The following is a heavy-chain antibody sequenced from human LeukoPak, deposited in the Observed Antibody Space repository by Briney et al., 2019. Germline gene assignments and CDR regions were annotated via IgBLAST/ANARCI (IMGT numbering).Heavy chain of an antibody. V-gene: IGHV1-18*04. CDR3: ARVIEYSSSSGYYYYYYMDV. D-gene: IGHD6-6*01. J-gene: IGHJ6*03. CDR1: GYTFTSYG. Sequence: ASVKVSCKASGYTFTSYGISWVRQAPGQGLEWMGWISAYNGNTNYAQKLQGRVTMTTDTSTSTAYMELRSLRSDDTAVYYCARVIEYSSSSGYYYYYYMDVWGKGTTVTVSS. CDR2: ISAYNGNT.